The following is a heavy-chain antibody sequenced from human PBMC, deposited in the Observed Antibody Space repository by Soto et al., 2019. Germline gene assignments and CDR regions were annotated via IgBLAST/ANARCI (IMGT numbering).Heavy chain of an antibody. Sequence: QAQVVQSGAEVRKPGSSVKLSCKASEGTFNSYAIAWVRQAPGQGLEWMGGIIPYYNTLNYAQKFQDRVTISPDDSTNTVYMELSSLRSYDPAVYFFAGGASRWYPYFFDSWAQGTLVTVSS. CDR3: AGGASRWYPYFFDS. D-gene: IGHD6-13*01. J-gene: IGHJ4*02. CDR2: IIPYYNTL. CDR1: EGTFNSYA. V-gene: IGHV1-69*01.